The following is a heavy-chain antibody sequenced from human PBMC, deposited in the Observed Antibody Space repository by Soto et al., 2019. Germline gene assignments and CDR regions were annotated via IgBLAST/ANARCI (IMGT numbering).Heavy chain of an antibody. D-gene: IGHD2-15*01. CDR3: ARDMDIVVVVAATLGLDY. V-gene: IGHV1-3*01. CDR1: GYTFTSYA. CDR2: INAGNGNT. Sequence: ASVKVSCKASGYTFTSYAMHWVRQAPGQRLEWMGWINAGNGNTKYSQKFQGRVTITRDTSASTAYMELSSLRSEDTAVYYCARDMDIVVVVAATLGLDYWGQGTLVTFSS. J-gene: IGHJ4*02.